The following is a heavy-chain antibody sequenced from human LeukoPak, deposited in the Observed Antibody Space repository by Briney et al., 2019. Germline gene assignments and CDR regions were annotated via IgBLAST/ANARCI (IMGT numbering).Heavy chain of an antibody. CDR1: GFTFSSYG. CDR3: AKDFLAWFGESPPDY. V-gene: IGHV3-30*18. J-gene: IGHJ4*02. D-gene: IGHD3-10*01. CDR2: ISYDGSNK. Sequence: SGGSLRLSCAASGFTFSSYGMHWVRQAPGKGLGGVAVISYDGSNKYYADSVKGPFTISRDNSKNTLYLQMNSLRAEDTAVYYCAKDFLAWFGESPPDYWGQGPLVTVSS.